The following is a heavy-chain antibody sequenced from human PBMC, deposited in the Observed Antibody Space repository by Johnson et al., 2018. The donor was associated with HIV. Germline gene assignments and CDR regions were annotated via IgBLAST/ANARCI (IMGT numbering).Heavy chain of an antibody. CDR1: GFTFSAYG. Sequence: QVQLVESGGGVVQPGRSLRLSCAASGFTFSAYGMHWVRQAPGQGLEWVAVISYDGSYKYYADSVKGRFTISRDSSKKTLYLQMNSLRAEDTAVYYCARNGLIPAAKGVAFDIWGQGTTVTVSS. J-gene: IGHJ3*02. D-gene: IGHD2-2*01. V-gene: IGHV3-30*03. CDR3: ARNGLIPAAKGVAFDI. CDR2: ISYDGSYK.